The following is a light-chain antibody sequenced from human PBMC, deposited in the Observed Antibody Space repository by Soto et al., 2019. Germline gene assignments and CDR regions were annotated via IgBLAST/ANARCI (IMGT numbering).Light chain of an antibody. J-gene: IGKJ5*01. Sequence: DIQMTHSPSSRSASVGDRGTITCQASQDIDNYLNWYQQKPGKAPNLLIYDASNLETGVPSRFSGGGSGTDFTFTITSLQPEDIATYYCQHYDHVQVTFGQGTRLEIK. CDR3: QHYDHVQVT. CDR1: QDIDNY. V-gene: IGKV1-33*01. CDR2: DAS.